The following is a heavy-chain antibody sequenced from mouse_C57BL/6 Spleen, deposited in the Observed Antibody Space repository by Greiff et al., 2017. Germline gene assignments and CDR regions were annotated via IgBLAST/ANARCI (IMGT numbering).Heavy chain of an antibody. V-gene: IGHV5-17*01. CDR2: ISSGSSTI. D-gene: IGHD1-1*01. CDR3: ARSYGSSSRYFDY. Sequence: EVQLVESGGGLVKPGGSLKLSCAASGFTFSDYGMHWVRQAPEKGLEWVAYISSGSSTIYYADTVKGRFTISRDNAKNTLFLQMTSLRSEDTAMYYCARSYGSSSRYFDYWGQGTTLTVSS. J-gene: IGHJ2*01. CDR1: GFTFSDYG.